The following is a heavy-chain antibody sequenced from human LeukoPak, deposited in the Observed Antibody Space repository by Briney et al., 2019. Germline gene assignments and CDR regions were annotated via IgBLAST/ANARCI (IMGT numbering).Heavy chain of an antibody. CDR2: IRYDGSNK. CDR3: AKDRDYYDSSGYYYDYFDY. Sequence: PGGSPRLSCAASGFTFSSYGMHWVRQAPGKGLEWVAFIRYDGSNKYYTDSVKGRFTISRDNSKNTLYLQMNSLRAEDTAVYYCAKDRDYYDSSGYYYDYFDYWGQGTLVTVSS. J-gene: IGHJ4*02. CDR1: GFTFSSYG. V-gene: IGHV3-30*02. D-gene: IGHD3-22*01.